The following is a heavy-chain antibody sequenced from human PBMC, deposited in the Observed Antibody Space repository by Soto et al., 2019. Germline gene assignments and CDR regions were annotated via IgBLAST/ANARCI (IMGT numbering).Heavy chain of an antibody. Sequence: QVQLQQWGAGLLKPSETLSLTCAVYGASLSGYSWSWIRQPPGKGLEWIGELNHSGSTNYNPSLKIRVTISVDRSRNQFSLKLSSVTAADRAVYYCARVGYCSTTSCYNFDYWGQGTLVTVSS. CDR3: ARVGYCSTTSCYNFDY. D-gene: IGHD2-2*01. J-gene: IGHJ4*02. V-gene: IGHV4-34*01. CDR2: LNHSGST. CDR1: GASLSGYS.